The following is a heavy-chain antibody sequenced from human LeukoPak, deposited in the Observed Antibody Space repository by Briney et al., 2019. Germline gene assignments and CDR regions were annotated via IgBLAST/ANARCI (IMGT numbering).Heavy chain of an antibody. V-gene: IGHV1-8*01. J-gene: IGHJ6*02. CDR3: ASGWSKYYYYYGMDV. Sequence: ASVKVSCKASGYTFTSYDINWVRQATGQGLEWMGWMNPNSGNTGYAQKFQGRVTMTRNTSISTAYMELSSLRSEDTAVYYCASGWSKYYYYYGMDVWGQGTTATVSS. CDR2: MNPNSGNT. D-gene: IGHD2-8*02. CDR1: GYTFTSYD.